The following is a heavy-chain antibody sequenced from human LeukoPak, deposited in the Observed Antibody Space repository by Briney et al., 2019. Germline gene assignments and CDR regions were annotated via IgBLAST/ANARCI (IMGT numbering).Heavy chain of an antibody. Sequence: SETLSLTCAVSGGSISSSNWWSWGRQPPGKGVGGVGEIYHSGSTNYNQSLKSRVTISVDNSKNQFYLKLSCVTAADTAVYYCARSPGILTGYYPPDYWGQGTLVTVSS. CDR1: GGSISSSNW. CDR2: IYHSGST. V-gene: IGHV4-4*02. J-gene: IGHJ4*02. CDR3: ARSPGILTGYYPPDY. D-gene: IGHD3-9*01.